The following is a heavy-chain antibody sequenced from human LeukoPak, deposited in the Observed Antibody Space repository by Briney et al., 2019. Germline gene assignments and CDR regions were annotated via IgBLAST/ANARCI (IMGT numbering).Heavy chain of an antibody. CDR2: IYPTGST. Sequence: SETLSLTCSVSGGSISSYYWSWIRQSAGKGLEWIGRIYPTGSTNYNPSLKSRVTTSGDKSKNQFSLKLSSVTAADTAVYYCARVGGDCGGDCYHYYSMDVWGKGTTVTVSS. CDR1: GGSISSYY. D-gene: IGHD2-21*02. J-gene: IGHJ6*03. V-gene: IGHV4-4*07. CDR3: ARVGGDCGGDCYHYYSMDV.